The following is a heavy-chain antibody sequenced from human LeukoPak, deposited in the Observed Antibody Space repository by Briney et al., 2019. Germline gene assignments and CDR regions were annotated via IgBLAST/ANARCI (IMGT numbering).Heavy chain of an antibody. CDR3: ARDLSGIAGYTYGRGIDY. V-gene: IGHV3-7*01. D-gene: IGHD5-18*01. CDR1: GFTFSSHW. Sequence: GGSLRLSCAASGFTFSSHWMSWVRQAPGKGLEWVANIKKDGSEKYYVDAVKGRFTISRDNAKTSLYLQMNSLRAEDTAVYYCARDLSGIAGYTYGRGIDYWGQGTLVAVSS. CDR2: IKKDGSEK. J-gene: IGHJ4*02.